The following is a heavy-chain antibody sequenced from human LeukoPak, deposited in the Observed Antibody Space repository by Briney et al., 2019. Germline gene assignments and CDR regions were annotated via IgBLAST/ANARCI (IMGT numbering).Heavy chain of an antibody. D-gene: IGHD2-15*01. V-gene: IGHV3-7*01. CDR3: ARSYACGGGSCYFDY. CDR1: GFTFSSYW. J-gene: IGHJ4*02. CDR2: IKQHGSEK. Sequence: GRSLRLSCAASGFTFSSYWMSWVRQAPGKGLEWVANIKQHGSEKNYVDSVKGRFTISRDNAKSSLFLQMDSLRAEDTAVYYCARSYACGGGSCYFDYWGQGTLVTVSS.